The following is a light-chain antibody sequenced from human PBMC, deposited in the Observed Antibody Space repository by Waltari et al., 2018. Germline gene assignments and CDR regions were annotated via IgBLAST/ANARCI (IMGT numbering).Light chain of an antibody. Sequence: QSALTQPRSVSGSPGQSVTISCTGTSSDVGGYKYVSWYQQHPGKAPKLMIFDVRKRPSGVPDRFPGSKSGSTASLTISGLQAEDEADYYCCSYAGSRWVFGGGTKLTVL. CDR3: CSYAGSRWV. CDR1: SSDVGGYKY. CDR2: DVR. V-gene: IGLV2-11*01. J-gene: IGLJ3*02.